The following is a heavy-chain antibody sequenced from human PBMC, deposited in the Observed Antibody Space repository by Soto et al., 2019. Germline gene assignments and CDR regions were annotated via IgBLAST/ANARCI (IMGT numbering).Heavy chain of an antibody. CDR3: ARSLTVTHFDQ. J-gene: IGHJ4*02. V-gene: IGHV4-59*01. D-gene: IGHD4-17*01. CDR2: VFYTGST. Sequence: QVHLQESCPGLVKPSETLSLFCNVSGGSMSNNYWTWIRQAPGKGLEWIGYVFYTGSTNYNPSLKSLVSISVDTSKKYFSLRLNSVTAADTAVYYCARSLTVTHFDQWGQGTRVTVS. CDR1: GGSMSNNY.